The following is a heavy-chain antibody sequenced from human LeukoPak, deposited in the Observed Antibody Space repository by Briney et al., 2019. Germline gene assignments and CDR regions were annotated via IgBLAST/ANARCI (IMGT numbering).Heavy chain of an antibody. D-gene: IGHD5-12*01. CDR2: ISSSGNT. J-gene: IGHJ4*02. CDR3: AREVRGYYFDY. CDR1: GFTVTSNY. Sequence: PGGSLRLSCPASGFTVTSNYMTWVRQAPGKGLEWVSVISSSGNTYYADSVKGRFTISRDNSKNTVYLQMSGLRAEDTAVYYCAREVRGYYFDYWGQGTLVTTSS. V-gene: IGHV3-53*01.